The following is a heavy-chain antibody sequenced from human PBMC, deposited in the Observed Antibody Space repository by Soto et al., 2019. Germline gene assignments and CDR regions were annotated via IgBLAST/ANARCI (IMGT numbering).Heavy chain of an antibody. V-gene: IGHV3-30*18. CDR2: ISYDGSNK. Sequence: GGSLRLSCAASGFTFSSYGMHWVRQAPGKGLEWVAVISYDGSNKYYAGSVKGRFTISRGNSKNTLYLQMNSLRAEDTAVYYCAKFLGYCSSTSCYRPDFMDVWGQGTTVTVSS. D-gene: IGHD2-2*01. CDR1: GFTFSSYG. CDR3: AKFLGYCSSTSCYRPDFMDV. J-gene: IGHJ6*02.